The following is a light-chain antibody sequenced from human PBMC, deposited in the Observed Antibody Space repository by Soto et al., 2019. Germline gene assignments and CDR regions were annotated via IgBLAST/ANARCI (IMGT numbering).Light chain of an antibody. Sequence: EIVLTQSPATLSLSPGERATLSCRASQSVSSYLAWYQQKPGQAPRLLIYDASNRATGIPARFSGSGSGTDSTLTISSLEPEDFAVYYCQQRSNWHMYTFGQGTKLEIK. CDR1: QSVSSY. V-gene: IGKV3-11*01. CDR2: DAS. J-gene: IGKJ2*01. CDR3: QQRSNWHMYT.